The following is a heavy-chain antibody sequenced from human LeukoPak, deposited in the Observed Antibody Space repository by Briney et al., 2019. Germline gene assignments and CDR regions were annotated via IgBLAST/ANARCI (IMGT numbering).Heavy chain of an antibody. J-gene: IGHJ3*02. Sequence: GGSLRLSCSASGFTFSSYAMSWVRQAPGKGLEWVSAISGSGGSSYYADSVKGRFTISRDNSKNTLFLQMNSLRAEDTAVYYCAKENGSTSAFDIWGQGTMVTVSS. CDR3: AKENGSTSAFDI. V-gene: IGHV3-23*01. D-gene: IGHD1-26*01. CDR1: GFTFSSYA. CDR2: ISGSGGSS.